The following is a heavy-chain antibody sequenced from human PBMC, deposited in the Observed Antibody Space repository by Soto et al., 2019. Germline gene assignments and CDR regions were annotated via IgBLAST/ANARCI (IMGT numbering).Heavy chain of an antibody. Sequence: GGSLRLSCATSGFTFSTYSMNWFRQAPGKGLEWVSTIDTSSTYMYYADSLKGRFTVSRDNAKNSLSLQMNSLRAEDTAVYYCARAPSTRGSYWRPLFAYNMDVWGQGTTVTVSS. J-gene: IGHJ6*02. V-gene: IGHV3-21*01. D-gene: IGHD1-26*01. CDR1: GFTFSTYS. CDR2: IDTSSTYM. CDR3: ARAPSTRGSYWRPLFAYNMDV.